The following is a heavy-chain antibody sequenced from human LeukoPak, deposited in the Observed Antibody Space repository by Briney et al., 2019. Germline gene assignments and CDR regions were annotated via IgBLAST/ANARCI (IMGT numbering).Heavy chain of an antibody. D-gene: IGHD1-26*01. Sequence: GGSLRLSCAASGFTFSSYAMHWVRQAPGKGLEWVAVISYDGSNKYYADSVKGRFTISRDNSKNTLYLQMNSLRAEDTAVYYCARDHLLPFDYWGQGTLVTVSS. CDR1: GFTFSSYA. V-gene: IGHV3-30-3*01. CDR3: ARDHLLPFDY. J-gene: IGHJ4*02. CDR2: ISYDGSNK.